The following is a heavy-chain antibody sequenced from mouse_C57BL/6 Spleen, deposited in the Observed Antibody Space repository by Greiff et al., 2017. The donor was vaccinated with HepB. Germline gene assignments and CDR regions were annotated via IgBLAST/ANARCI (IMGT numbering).Heavy chain of an antibody. CDR1: GFTFSDYG. Sequence: EVKVVESGGGLVKPGGSLKLSCAASGFTFSDYGMHWVRQAPEKGLEWVAYISSGSSTIYYADTVKGRFTISRDNAKNTLFLQMTSLRSEDTAMYYCARPSSSYAMDYWGQGTSVTVSS. V-gene: IGHV5-17*01. J-gene: IGHJ4*01. CDR3: ARPSSSYAMDY. CDR2: ISSGSSTI. D-gene: IGHD1-1*01.